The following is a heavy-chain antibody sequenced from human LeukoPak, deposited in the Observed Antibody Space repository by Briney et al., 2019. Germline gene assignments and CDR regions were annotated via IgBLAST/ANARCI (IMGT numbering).Heavy chain of an antibody. D-gene: IGHD6-19*01. Sequence: GGSLRLSCAVSGFTFSTYSMHWVRQAPGKGLEFVSAITSNGGKTYYANSVKGRFTISRDNSKNTLYLQMGSLRTEDMAVYYCARWGGRYPFDYWGQGTPVTVSS. CDR1: GFTFSTYS. V-gene: IGHV3-64*01. CDR2: ITSNGGKT. J-gene: IGHJ4*02. CDR3: ARWGGRYPFDY.